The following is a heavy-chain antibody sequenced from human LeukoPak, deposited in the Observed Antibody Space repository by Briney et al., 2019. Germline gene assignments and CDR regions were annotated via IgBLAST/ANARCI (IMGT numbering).Heavy chain of an antibody. CDR3: ARDRNYYDSSGYHRVDY. D-gene: IGHD3-22*01. V-gene: IGHV3-11*04. CDR1: GFTFSDYY. Sequence: GGSLRLSCAASGFTFSDYYMSWIRQAPGKGLEWVSYISSSGSTIYYADSVKGRFTISRDNAKNSLYLQMNSLRAEDTAVYYCARDRNYYDSSGYHRVDYWGQGTLVTVSS. CDR2: ISSSGSTI. J-gene: IGHJ4*02.